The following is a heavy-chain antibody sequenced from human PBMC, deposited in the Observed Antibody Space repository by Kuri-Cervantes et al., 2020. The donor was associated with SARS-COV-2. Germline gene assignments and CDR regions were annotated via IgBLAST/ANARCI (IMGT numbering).Heavy chain of an antibody. D-gene: IGHD1-26*01. CDR2: IIPIFGTA. Sequence: SVKVSCKASGGTFSTYAINWLRQAPGQGLEWMGGIIPIFGTANHAQKFQGRVTITADKSTSTAYMELSSLRSEDTAVYYCARVSPLVRTTSWNAFDIWGQGTMVTVSS. V-gene: IGHV1-69*06. CDR3: ARVSPLVRTTSWNAFDI. J-gene: IGHJ3*02. CDR1: GGTFSTYA.